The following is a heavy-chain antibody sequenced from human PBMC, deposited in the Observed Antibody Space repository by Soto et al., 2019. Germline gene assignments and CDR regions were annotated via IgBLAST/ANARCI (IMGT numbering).Heavy chain of an antibody. J-gene: IGHJ3*01. V-gene: IGHV3-23*01. CDR3: ASRAAEASWSTSACCFLIALDV. D-gene: IGHD2-2*01. CDR2: ISGSGPST. CDR1: GLTFTSYA. Sequence: EVQLLESGGGLVQPGGSLRLSCAASGLTFTSYAMSWVRQAPGKGLEWVSAISGSGPSTYYANSVKGRLTISRDNSKNTLYLQMHRLRAEDTDVYYCASRAAEASWSTSACCFLIALDVWGQGPMVTVSS.